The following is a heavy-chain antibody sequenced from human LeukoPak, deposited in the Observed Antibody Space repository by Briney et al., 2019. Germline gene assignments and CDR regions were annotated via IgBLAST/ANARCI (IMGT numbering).Heavy chain of an antibody. CDR2: IKQDGSEK. Sequence: GGSLRLSCAASGFTFSTYSMNWVRQAPGKGLEWVANIKQDGSEKYYVDSVKGRFTISRDNAKNSLYLQMNSLRAEDTAMYYCARDSAGNDYWGQGTLVTVSS. J-gene: IGHJ4*02. V-gene: IGHV3-7*01. D-gene: IGHD6-13*01. CDR3: ARDSAGNDY. CDR1: GFTFSTYS.